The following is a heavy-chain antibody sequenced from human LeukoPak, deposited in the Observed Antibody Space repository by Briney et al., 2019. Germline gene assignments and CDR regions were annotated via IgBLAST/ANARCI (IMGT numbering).Heavy chain of an antibody. CDR2: IKQDGSEK. V-gene: IGHV3-7*01. Sequence: GGSLRLSCAASGFTLSTYWMSWVRQAPWKGLDRVANIKQDGSEKYYVDSVKGRFTISRDNAKNSLYLQMNSLRAEDTAVYYCAREEGTYGGFDYWGQGTLVTVSS. CDR3: AREEGTYGGFDY. CDR1: GFTLSTYW. J-gene: IGHJ4*02. D-gene: IGHD4-17*01.